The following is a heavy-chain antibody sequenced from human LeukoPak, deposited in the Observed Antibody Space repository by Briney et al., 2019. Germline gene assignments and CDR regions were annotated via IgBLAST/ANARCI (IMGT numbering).Heavy chain of an antibody. J-gene: IGHJ4*02. V-gene: IGHV3-48*04. CDR3: ARGMTGSYFGHFDY. Sequence: PGGSLRLSCAASGXTFSSYSVNWVRQAPGKGLEWVSYISSSISVIYYADSVKGRFTISRDNGKNSLYLQMNSLRAEDTAVYYCARGMTGSYFGHFDYWGQGTLVTVSS. CDR1: GXTFSSYS. D-gene: IGHD1-26*01. CDR2: ISSSISVI.